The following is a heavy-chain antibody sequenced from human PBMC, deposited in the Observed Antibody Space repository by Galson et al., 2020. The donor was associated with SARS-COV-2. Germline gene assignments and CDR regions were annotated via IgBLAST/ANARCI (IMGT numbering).Heavy chain of an antibody. V-gene: IGHV1-2*02. CDR3: VNSWDFLTGNWNH. CDR1: GYIFTDYY. Sequence: ASVKVSCKASGYIFTDYYIHWVRQAPGRGLEWMGWIYPDSGTTNFAQKFEGRLTVTSDTSISAAYMELTSLRSDDTAVYYCVNSWDFLTGNWNHWGQGTLVTVSS. D-gene: IGHD3-9*01. J-gene: IGHJ5*02. CDR2: IYPDSGTT.